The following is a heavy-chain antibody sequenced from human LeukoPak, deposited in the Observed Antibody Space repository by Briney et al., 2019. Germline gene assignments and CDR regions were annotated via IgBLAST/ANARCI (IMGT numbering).Heavy chain of an antibody. Sequence: SETLSLTCTVSGGSISSSSYYWGWIRQPPGKGLEWIGSIYYSGSTYYNPSLKSRVTISVDTSKNQFSLKLSSVTAADTAVYCCASTILRFLEWPQNWFDPWGQGTLVTVSS. J-gene: IGHJ5*02. D-gene: IGHD3-3*01. CDR3: ASTILRFLEWPQNWFDP. CDR1: GGSISSSSYY. CDR2: IYYSGST. V-gene: IGHV4-39*01.